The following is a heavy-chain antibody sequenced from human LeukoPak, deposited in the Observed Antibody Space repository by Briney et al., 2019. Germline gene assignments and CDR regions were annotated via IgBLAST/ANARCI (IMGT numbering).Heavy chain of an antibody. D-gene: IGHD3-22*01. CDR3: AKDLNYYDSSGGLRNPHDAFDI. V-gene: IGHV3-23*01. CDR1: GFTFSSYA. CDR2: ISGGGGST. J-gene: IGHJ3*02. Sequence: PGGSLRLPCAASGFTFSSYAMSWVRQAPGKGLEWVSAISGGGGSTYYADSVKGRFTISGDNSNNTLYLQMNSLRAEDTAVYYCAKDLNYYDSSGGLRNPHDAFDIWGQGTMVTVSS.